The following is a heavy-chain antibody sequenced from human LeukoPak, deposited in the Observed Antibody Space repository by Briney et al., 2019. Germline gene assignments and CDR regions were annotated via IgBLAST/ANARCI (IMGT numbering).Heavy chain of an antibody. Sequence: PGGSLRLSCAASGFTFGSYSMNWVRQAPGKGLEWVSSISSSSSYIYYADSVKGRFTISRDNAKNSLHLQMNSLRAEDTAVYYCARDLIAVAGTGDYWGQGTLVTVSS. J-gene: IGHJ4*02. CDR2: ISSSSSYI. CDR3: ARDLIAVAGTGDY. V-gene: IGHV3-21*01. D-gene: IGHD6-19*01. CDR1: GFTFGSYS.